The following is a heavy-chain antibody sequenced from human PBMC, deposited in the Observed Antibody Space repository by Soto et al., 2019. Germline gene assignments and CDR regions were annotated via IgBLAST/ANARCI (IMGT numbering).Heavy chain of an antibody. D-gene: IGHD3-3*01. Sequence: PSETLSLTCTVSRGSISNYQWSWVRQPPGKRLEWIGYIYYNGTTSYNPSLKSRVTISVDMSKNHLSLTLTSVTAADTAVYYCARSFYPWGQGTLVTVSS. CDR3: ARSFYP. CDR2: IYYNGTT. CDR1: RGSISNYQ. V-gene: IGHV4-59*01. J-gene: IGHJ5*02.